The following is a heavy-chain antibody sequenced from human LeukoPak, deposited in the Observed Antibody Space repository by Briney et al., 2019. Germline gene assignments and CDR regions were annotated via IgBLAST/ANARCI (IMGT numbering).Heavy chain of an antibody. CDR2: IRSKAYGGTP. CDR1: GFTFGDYA. Sequence: GGSLRLSCTASGFTFGDYAMSWVRQAPGKGLEWVGFIRSKAYGGTPEYAASVKGRFTISRDDSKGVAYLQMNSLKTEDTAVYYCTRDQTPYYWGQGTLVTVSS. J-gene: IGHJ4*02. CDR3: TRDQTPYY. V-gene: IGHV3-49*04.